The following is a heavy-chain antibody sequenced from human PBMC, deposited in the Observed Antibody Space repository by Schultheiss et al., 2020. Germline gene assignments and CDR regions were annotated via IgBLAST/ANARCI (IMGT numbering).Heavy chain of an antibody. V-gene: IGHV1-3*01. D-gene: IGHD1-1*01. J-gene: IGHJ4*02. Sequence: ASVKVSCKASGYTFTNYAIRWVRQAPGQRLEWMGWINAGNGDTTYSQKFQGRVTFTKDTSASTLYMDLSSLRSEDTAVYYCARDDGHDQAFDCWGQGTLVTVSS. CDR3: ARDDGHDQAFDC. CDR1: GYTFTNYA. CDR2: INAGNGDT.